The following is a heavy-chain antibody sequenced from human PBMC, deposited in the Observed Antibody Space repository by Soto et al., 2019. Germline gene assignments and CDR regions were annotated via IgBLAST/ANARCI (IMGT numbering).Heavy chain of an antibody. D-gene: IGHD3-16*01. V-gene: IGHV1-2*02. CDR3: MSGGWGDSPIDY. J-gene: IGHJ4*02. CDR1: GYTFSAYY. Sequence: QVYLLQSGAEVKKVGASVTVSCKTSGYTFSAYYVHWARRAPGRGFQWLGWINPSNEVTTFSEFFQGRITMTRDTSTNTVHMELNRLTSDDTAVYYCMSGGWGDSPIDYWGQGTQVTVSS. CDR2: INPSNEVT.